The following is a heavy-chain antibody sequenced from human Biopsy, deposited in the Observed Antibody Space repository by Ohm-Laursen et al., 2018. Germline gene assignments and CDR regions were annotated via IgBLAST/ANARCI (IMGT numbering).Heavy chain of an antibody. V-gene: IGHV4-59*01. CDR3: ARDRGYYSDRTVPGYFDL. CDR1: GDSISSYY. J-gene: IGHJ2*01. CDR2: VYYTGST. D-gene: IGHD3-22*01. Sequence: SDTLSLTCIVSGDSISSYYWSWIRQPPEKGLQWIGYVYYTGSTDYNPSLQSRVTISVDTSKNHFSLRLRSVTPADTAIYYCARDRGYYSDRTVPGYFDLWGRGTLVTVSS.